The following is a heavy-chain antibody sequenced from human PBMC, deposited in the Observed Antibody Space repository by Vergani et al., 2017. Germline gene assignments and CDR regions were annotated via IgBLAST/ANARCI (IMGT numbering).Heavy chain of an antibody. V-gene: IGHV4-30-2*01. CDR3: ARCTYGSRLAGGMDV. Sequence: LQLQESGSGLVKPSQTLSLTCAVSGGSISSGGYSWSWIRQPPGKGLEWIGYIYHSGSTYYNPSLKSRVTISVDRSKNQFSLKLSSVTAADTAVYYCARCTYGSRLAGGMDVWGQGTTVTVSS. CDR1: GGSISSGGYS. D-gene: IGHD3-10*01. J-gene: IGHJ6*02. CDR2: IYHSGST.